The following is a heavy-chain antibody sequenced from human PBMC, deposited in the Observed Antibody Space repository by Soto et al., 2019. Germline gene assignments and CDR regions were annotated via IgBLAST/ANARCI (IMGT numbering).Heavy chain of an antibody. CDR1: GFTFSSYA. J-gene: IGHJ6*02. D-gene: IGHD6-19*01. V-gene: IGHV3-21*01. CDR3: ARDLTQIAVVNPWYYGMDV. CDR2: ISSSSSYI. Sequence: PGGSLRLSCAASGFTFSSYAMSWVRQAPGKGLEWVSAISSSSSYIYYADSVKGRFTISRDNAKNSLYLQMNSLRAEDTAVYYCARDLTQIAVVNPWYYGMDVWGQGTTVTVSS.